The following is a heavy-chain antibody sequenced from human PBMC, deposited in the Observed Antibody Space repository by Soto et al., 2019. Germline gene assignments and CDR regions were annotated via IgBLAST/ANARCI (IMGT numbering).Heavy chain of an antibody. CDR1: GFTVSSNY. Sequence: EVQLVETGGGLIQPGGSLRLSCAASGFTVSSNYMNWVRQSPGKGLEWLPIIYGDGTTYYADCVKGRCTISRDKFKNTLYIQMNPLRAEDTAVYYCAILSNWGQGTLVTVSS. J-gene: IGHJ4*02. D-gene: IGHD6-6*01. CDR2: IYGDGTT. V-gene: IGHV3-53*02. CDR3: AILSN.